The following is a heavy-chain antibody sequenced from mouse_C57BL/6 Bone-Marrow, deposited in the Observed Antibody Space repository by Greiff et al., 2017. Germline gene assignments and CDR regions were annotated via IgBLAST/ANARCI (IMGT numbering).Heavy chain of an antibody. CDR1: GYTFTSYW. V-gene: IGHV1-61*01. Sequence: QVQLQQSGAELVRPGSSVKLSCKASGYTFTSYWMDWVKQRPGQGLEWIGNIYPSDSETHYNQKFKDKATLTVDKSSSTAYMQLSSRASEDSAVYYCARAPYWYFDVWGTGTTVTVSS. CDR3: ARAPYWYFDV. J-gene: IGHJ1*03. CDR2: IYPSDSET.